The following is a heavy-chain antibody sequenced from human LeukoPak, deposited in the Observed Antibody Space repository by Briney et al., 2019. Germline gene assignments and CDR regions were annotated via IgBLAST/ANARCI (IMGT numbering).Heavy chain of an antibody. J-gene: IGHJ3*01. V-gene: IGHV4-59*08. D-gene: IGHD3-16*01. Sequence: SETLSLTCTVSGGSISGTYYWSWIRQPPGTGLEWTGYIYYTGTTDSNPSLKSRVTISLDTSKNQFSLNLSSVTAADTAVYYCARRWVYDKRAFDAWGQGTMVTVSS. CDR2: IYYTGTT. CDR1: GGSISGTYY. CDR3: ARRWVYDKRAFDA.